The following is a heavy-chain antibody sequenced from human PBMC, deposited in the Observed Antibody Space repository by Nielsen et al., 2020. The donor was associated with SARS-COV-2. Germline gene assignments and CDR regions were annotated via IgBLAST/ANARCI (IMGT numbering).Heavy chain of an antibody. D-gene: IGHD3-10*01. J-gene: IGHJ4*02. CDR3: AIYYGSGSYYLDY. CDR2: INTNTGNP. CDR1: VYTFTSYS. V-gene: IGHV7-4-1*02. Sequence: ASVKVSCMSSVYTFTSYSMICVRQAPGQGLEWMGWINTNTGNPTYAQGFTGRFVFSLDTSVSTAYLQISSLKAEDTAVYYCAIYYGSGSYYLDYWGQGTLVTVSS.